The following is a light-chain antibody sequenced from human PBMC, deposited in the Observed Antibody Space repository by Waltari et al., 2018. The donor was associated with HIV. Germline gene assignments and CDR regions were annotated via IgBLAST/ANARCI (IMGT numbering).Light chain of an antibody. J-gene: IGLJ1*01. V-gene: IGLV1-44*01. Sequence: QSVLTQPPSASGTPGQRVTISCSGSSSNIGDNVVNWYQQLPGTAPKLLTYNNSRRPSGVPDRFSGSRSGTSASLAISGLQSEDEANYYCAAWDDSLNAYLFGTGTKVSVL. CDR3: AAWDDSLNAYL. CDR1: SSNIGDNV. CDR2: NNS.